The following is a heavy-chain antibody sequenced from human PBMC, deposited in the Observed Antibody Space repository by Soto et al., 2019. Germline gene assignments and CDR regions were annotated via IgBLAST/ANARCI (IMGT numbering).Heavy chain of an antibody. Sequence: HVQLVESGGGLVKPGESLRLSCAASGFTFSDYYMIWIRQAPGKGLEWVSYISSSGSTKSYADSVKGRFTISRDNAKNSLYLQMSSLRVEDTAVYYCATYGGNSAGYYYHGLDVWGQGTTVSVSS. J-gene: IGHJ6*02. CDR1: GFTFSDYY. CDR3: ATYGGNSAGYYYHGLDV. CDR2: ISSSGSTK. V-gene: IGHV3-11*01. D-gene: IGHD4-17*01.